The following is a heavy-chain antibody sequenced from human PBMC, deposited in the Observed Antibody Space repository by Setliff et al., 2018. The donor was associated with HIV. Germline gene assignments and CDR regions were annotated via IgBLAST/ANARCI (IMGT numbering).Heavy chain of an antibody. Sequence: SETLSLTCAVYGGAFSGGYYWSWIRQHPGKGLEWIGYIYYSGSTYSNPSLKSRVTMSIDTSKNQLSLKLRSVTAADTAVYYCASGYNYAYSDYWGQGTLVTV. J-gene: IGHJ4*02. CDR1: GGAFSGGYY. CDR3: ASGYNYAYSDY. CDR2: IYYSGST. V-gene: IGHV4-31*11. D-gene: IGHD5-18*01.